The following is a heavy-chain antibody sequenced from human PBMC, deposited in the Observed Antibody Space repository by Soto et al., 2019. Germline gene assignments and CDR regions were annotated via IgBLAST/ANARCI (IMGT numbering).Heavy chain of an antibody. CDR2: IYYSGST. Sequence: SETLTLTCTVSGGYISSYYWSCISQPPGKGLEWIGYIYYSGSTNYNPSLKSRVTISVDTSKNQFSLKLSSVTAADTAVYYCARRYGGNFDYWGQGTLVTVSS. CDR3: ARRYGGNFDY. J-gene: IGHJ4*02. D-gene: IGHD3-16*01. CDR1: GGYISSYY. V-gene: IGHV4-59*01.